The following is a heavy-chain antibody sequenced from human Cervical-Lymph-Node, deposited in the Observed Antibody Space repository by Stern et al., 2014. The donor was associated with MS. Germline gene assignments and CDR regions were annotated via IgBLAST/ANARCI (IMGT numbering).Heavy chain of an antibody. Sequence: VQLVQSGAEVKKPGESLKLSCKHSGYSFGSYWIGWVRQMPGKGLEWMGILYPDDSDTRYSPSFQGQVTFFAHKAINNAYLQWSSLKASDTAMYYCASSATVFTPMGDWGQGTLVIVSS. CDR1: GYSFGSYW. CDR2: LYPDDSDT. J-gene: IGHJ4*02. D-gene: IGHD4-23*01. V-gene: IGHV5-51*03. CDR3: ASSATVFTPMGD.